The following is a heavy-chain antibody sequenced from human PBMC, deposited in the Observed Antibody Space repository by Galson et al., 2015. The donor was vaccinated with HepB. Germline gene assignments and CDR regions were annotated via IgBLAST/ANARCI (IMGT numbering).Heavy chain of an antibody. Sequence: VKVSCKASGYTFTSYAIHWVRQAPGQRLEWMGWINAGNGNTKYSQNFQGRVTITRDTSASTAYMEVSSLRSEDTALYYCAREGAAAGRTYDAFDIWGQGTMVTVSS. CDR1: GYTFTSYA. D-gene: IGHD6-13*01. V-gene: IGHV1-3*01. CDR2: INAGNGNT. J-gene: IGHJ3*02. CDR3: AREGAAAGRTYDAFDI.